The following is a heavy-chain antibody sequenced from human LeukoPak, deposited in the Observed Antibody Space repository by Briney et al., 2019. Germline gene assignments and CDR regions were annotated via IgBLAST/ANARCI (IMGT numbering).Heavy chain of an antibody. CDR3: ARPTLEKQILTPVDD. CDR1: VYTFTSYG. V-gene: IGHV1-18*01. D-gene: IGHD4-23*01. CDR2: INACNGNT. J-gene: IGHJ4*02. Sequence: ASVKVSCKASVYTFTSYGINWVRQAPGQGLEWMGWINACNGNTNYAQKFQGRVTITADESKNTAYMELSSLESEDTAVYYCARPTLEKQILTPVDDWGQRTLVTVSS.